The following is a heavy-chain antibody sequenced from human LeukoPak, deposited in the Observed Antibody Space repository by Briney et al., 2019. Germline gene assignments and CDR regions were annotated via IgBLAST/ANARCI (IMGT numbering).Heavy chain of an antibody. CDR2: IHYTGGT. J-gene: IGHJ4*02. D-gene: IGHD3-10*01. V-gene: IGHV4-59*12. Sequence: NPSETLSLTCTVSGGSISGDYWSWLRQPPGEGLEWIGYIHYTGGTNYNPSLESRVTISVDRSKNQFSLKLSSVTAADTAVYYCACYGSGSYYNEDYWGQGTLVTVSS. CDR1: GGSISGDY. CDR3: ACYGSGSYYNEDY.